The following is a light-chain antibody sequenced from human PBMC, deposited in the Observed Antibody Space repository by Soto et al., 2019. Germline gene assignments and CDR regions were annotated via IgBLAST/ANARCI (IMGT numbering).Light chain of an antibody. V-gene: IGLV2-14*02. CDR3: CSYAGSYTRV. CDR1: SSNIGGYNV. J-gene: IGLJ1*01. Sequence: QSVLTQPASVSGSPGQSITISCSGTSSNIGGYNVVSWYQQHPGKAPKVIVYEGIKRPSGVPDRFSGSKSDNTASLTISGLQAEDEADYYCCSYAGSYTRVFGTGTKVTVL. CDR2: EGI.